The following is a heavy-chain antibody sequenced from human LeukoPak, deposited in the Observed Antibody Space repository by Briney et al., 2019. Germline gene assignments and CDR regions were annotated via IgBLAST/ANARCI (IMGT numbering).Heavy chain of an antibody. CDR1: GFTFSSYW. CDR2: IKQDGSEK. CDR3: ARARGWHCSGGSCYSDY. J-gene: IGHJ4*02. D-gene: IGHD2-15*01. V-gene: IGHV3-7*01. Sequence: GGSLRLSCAASGFTFSSYWMSWVRQAPGKGLEWVANIKQDGSEKYYVDSVKGRFTISRDNAKNSLYLQMNSLRAEDTAVYYCARARGWHCSGGSCYSDYWGQGTLVTVSS.